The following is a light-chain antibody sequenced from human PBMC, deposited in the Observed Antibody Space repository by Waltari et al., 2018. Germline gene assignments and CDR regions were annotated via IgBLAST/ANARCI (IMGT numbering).Light chain of an antibody. CDR2: KAS. Sequence: DIKMTQSPSTLSASAGDRVIITCRASQSIRDWLAWYQQKPGKAPKLLIYKASNLDTGVPSRFSGSGSGTEFTLTISSLQPDDFATYYCQQYNNFRTFGQGTKVEIK. V-gene: IGKV1-5*03. CDR1: QSIRDW. CDR3: QQYNNFRT. J-gene: IGKJ1*01.